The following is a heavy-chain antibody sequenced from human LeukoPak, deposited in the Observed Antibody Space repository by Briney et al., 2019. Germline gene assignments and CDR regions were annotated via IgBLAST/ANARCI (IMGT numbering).Heavy chain of an antibody. Sequence: PGGSLRLSCAASGFSFSTYEMNWVRQAPGMGLEWVSFISSSGSSIHYADSVKGRFTISRDNAKNSLYLQMNSLRAEDTAVYYCARTLTFDYWGQGTLVTVSS. J-gene: IGHJ4*02. CDR2: ISSSGSSI. V-gene: IGHV3-48*03. D-gene: IGHD3-9*01. CDR3: ARTLTFDY. CDR1: GFSFSTYE.